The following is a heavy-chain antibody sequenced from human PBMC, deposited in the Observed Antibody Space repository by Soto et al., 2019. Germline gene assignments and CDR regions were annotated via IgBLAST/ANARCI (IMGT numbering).Heavy chain of an antibody. J-gene: IGHJ3*02. CDR3: ARESRGYSRAFDI. CDR1: GETFSRYA. Sequence: SVKVACKAAGETFSRYASSWVRQAPGQGLEWMGGIIPIFGTANYAQKFQGRVTITADKSTSTAYMELSSLRSEDTAVYYCARESRGYSRAFDIWGQGTMVTVSS. D-gene: IGHD5-18*01. CDR2: IIPIFGTA. V-gene: IGHV1-69*06.